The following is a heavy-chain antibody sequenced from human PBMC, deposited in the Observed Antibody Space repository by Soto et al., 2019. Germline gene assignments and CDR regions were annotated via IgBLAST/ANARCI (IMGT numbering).Heavy chain of an antibody. D-gene: IGHD2-15*01. CDR3: ASEYCSGGSCHYYGMEV. Sequence: GGSLRLSCAASGFTFSSYGMHWVRQAPGKGLEWVAVIWYDGSNKYYADSVKGRFTISRDNPKNTLYLQMSSLRAEDTAVYYCASEYCSGGSCHYYGMEVWGQGTTVTVSS. CDR1: GFTFSSYG. CDR2: IWYDGSNK. V-gene: IGHV3-33*01. J-gene: IGHJ6*02.